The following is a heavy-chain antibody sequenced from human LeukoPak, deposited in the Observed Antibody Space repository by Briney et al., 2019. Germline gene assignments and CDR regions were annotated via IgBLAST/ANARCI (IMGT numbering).Heavy chain of an antibody. J-gene: IGHJ3*02. CDR3: ARAYDFWSGYAAFDI. CDR2: IIPIFGTA. D-gene: IGHD3-3*01. Sequence: SVKVSCKASGGTFSSYAISWVRQAPGQGLEWMGGIIPIFGTANYAQKFQGRVTITADESTSTAYMELSSLRSEDTAVYYCARAYDFWSGYAAFDIWGQGTMVTVSS. V-gene: IGHV1-69*13. CDR1: GGTFSSYA.